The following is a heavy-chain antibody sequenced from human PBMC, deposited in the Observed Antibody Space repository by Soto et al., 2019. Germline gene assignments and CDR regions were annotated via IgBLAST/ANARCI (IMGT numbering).Heavy chain of an antibody. V-gene: IGHV3-74*01. CDR2: INSDGSST. D-gene: IGHD4-17*01. CDR3: ARDRCDSLDV. Sequence: EVQLVESGGGLLHPGGSLRLSSAVSGSTFSNDWMHWVRQAPGQGLVWVSHINSDGSSTDYADFVKGRFTIARDNAKNTVYLQINSLRAEDTAVYYCARDRCDSLDVWGQGTTVTVSS. J-gene: IGHJ6*02. CDR1: GSTFSNDW.